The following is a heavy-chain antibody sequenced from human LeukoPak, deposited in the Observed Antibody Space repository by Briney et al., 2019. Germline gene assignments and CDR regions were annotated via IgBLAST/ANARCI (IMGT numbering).Heavy chain of an antibody. CDR1: GVSISGYY. CDR3: AREGTTVTHFDY. J-gene: IGHJ4*02. CDR2: IYSSGST. Sequence: SETLSLTCTVSGVSISGYYWSWIRQPPGKGLGWIGYIYSSGSTNYNPSLQSRVTISVDTSKNQFSLKLSSVTAADTAVYYCAREGTTVTHFDYWGQGTLVTVSS. D-gene: IGHD4-17*01. V-gene: IGHV4-59*01.